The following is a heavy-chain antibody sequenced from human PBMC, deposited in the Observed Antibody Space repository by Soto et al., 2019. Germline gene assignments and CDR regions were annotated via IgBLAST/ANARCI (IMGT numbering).Heavy chain of an antibody. CDR3: ARRARYCSGGSCPYYYYMDV. D-gene: IGHD2-15*01. V-gene: IGHV4-34*01. J-gene: IGHJ6*03. Sequence: SESLSLTCAVYGGSFSGNYWSWIRQPPGKGLEWIGEINHSGSTNYNPSLKSRGTISVDTSKNQFSLKLSSVTAADTAVYYCARRARYCSGGSCPYYYYMDVWGKGTTVTVSS. CDR1: GGSFSGNY. CDR2: INHSGST.